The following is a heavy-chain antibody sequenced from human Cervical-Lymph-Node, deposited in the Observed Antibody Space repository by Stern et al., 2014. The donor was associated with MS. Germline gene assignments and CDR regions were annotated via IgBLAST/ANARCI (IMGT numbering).Heavy chain of an antibody. CDR3: ARAGSGNSNYFDY. CDR2: INPTGGST. V-gene: IGHV1-46*01. J-gene: IGHJ4*02. CDR1: GYTFTAYY. D-gene: IGHD3-22*01. Sequence: QVQLLQPGAEVKKPGASVKISCKASGYTFTAYYLYWVRQASGQGLEWMGIINPTGGSTTYAQTFQGRVTMTADTSTSTVYMDLSSLTSEDTAIYYCARAGSGNSNYFDYWGQGTLVTVSP.